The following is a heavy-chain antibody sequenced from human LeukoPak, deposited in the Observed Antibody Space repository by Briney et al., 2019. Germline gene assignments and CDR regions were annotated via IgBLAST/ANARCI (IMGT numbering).Heavy chain of an antibody. J-gene: IGHJ4*02. V-gene: IGHV3-64D*06. D-gene: IGHD5-12*01. Sequence: GGSLRLSCAASGFPFSSYGMHWVRPAPGKGLEYVSAISSNGGSTYYADSVKGRFTISRDNSKNTLYLQMSSLRAEDTAVYYCVKGGSGYSGYDPDYFDYWGQGTLVTVSS. CDR1: GFPFSSYG. CDR3: VKGGSGYSGYDPDYFDY. CDR2: ISSNGGST.